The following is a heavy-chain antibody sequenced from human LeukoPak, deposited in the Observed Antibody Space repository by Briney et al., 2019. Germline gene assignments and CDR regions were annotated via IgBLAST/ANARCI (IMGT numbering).Heavy chain of an antibody. D-gene: IGHD2-2*01. J-gene: IGHJ5*02. CDR2: TYYRSTWYN. V-gene: IGHV6-1*01. Sequence: PSQTLSLTCAISGDSVSSNSVTWNWIRQSPSRGLEWLGRTYYRSTWYNDYAVSVRGRITVNPDTSKNQFSLHLNSATPGDTAVYYCARRLTQYDCFDPWGQGILVTVSS. CDR3: ARRLTQYDCFDP. CDR1: GDSVSSNSVT.